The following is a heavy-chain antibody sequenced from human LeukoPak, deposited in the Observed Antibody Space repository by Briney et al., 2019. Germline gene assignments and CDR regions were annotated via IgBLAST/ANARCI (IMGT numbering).Heavy chain of an antibody. J-gene: IGHJ4*02. CDR2: ISSNGGST. CDR3: VKDSPPVQQLGLFDY. D-gene: IGHD6-13*01. CDR1: GFTFSSYA. Sequence: GGSLRLSCSASGFTFSSYAMHWVRQAPGKGLEYVSAISSNGGSTYYADSVKGRFTISRDNSKNTLYLQMSSLRAGDTAVYYCVKDSPPVQQLGLFDYWGQGTLVTVSS. V-gene: IGHV3-64D*06.